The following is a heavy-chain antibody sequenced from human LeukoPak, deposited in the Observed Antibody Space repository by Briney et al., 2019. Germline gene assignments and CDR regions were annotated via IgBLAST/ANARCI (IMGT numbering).Heavy chain of an antibody. CDR1: GYTFTGFY. CDR3: AREMYYYDSSGYYALDY. Sequence: ASVKVSCKASGYTFTGFYMHWVPQAPGQGLEWIALINPNSGGTNYAQKFQGRVTMTRDTSISTAYMELSRLRSDDTAVYYCAREMYYYDSSGYYALDYWGQGTLVTVSS. J-gene: IGHJ4*02. V-gene: IGHV1-2*02. D-gene: IGHD3-22*01. CDR2: INPNSGGT.